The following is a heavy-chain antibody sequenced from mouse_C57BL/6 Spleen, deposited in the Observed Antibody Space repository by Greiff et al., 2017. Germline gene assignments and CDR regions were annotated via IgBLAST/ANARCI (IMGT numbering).Heavy chain of an antibody. V-gene: IGHV1-59*01. Sequence: QVQLQQPGAELVRPGTSVKLSCKASGYTFTSYWMHWVKQRPGQGLEWIGVIDPSDSYTNYNQKFKGKATLTVDTSSSTAYMQLSSLTSEDSAVYYCAGYGRSFYYCDYWGKGTTLTVSS. CDR1: GYTFTSYW. CDR2: IDPSDSYT. D-gene: IGHD1-1*01. J-gene: IGHJ2*01. CDR3: AGYGRSFYYCDY.